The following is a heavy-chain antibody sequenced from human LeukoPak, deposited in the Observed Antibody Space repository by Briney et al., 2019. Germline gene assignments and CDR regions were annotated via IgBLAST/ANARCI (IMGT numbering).Heavy chain of an antibody. J-gene: IGHJ6*03. Sequence: ASVKVSCKASGYTFTGYYMHWVRQAPGQGLEWMGWINPNSGGTNYAQKFQGRVTMTRDTSISTAYMELSRLRSDDTAVYYCARVLATQTYYYYMDVWGKGTTVTVSS. CDR3: ARVLATQTYYYYMDV. CDR1: GYTFTGYY. D-gene: IGHD5-12*01. CDR2: INPNSGGT. V-gene: IGHV1-2*02.